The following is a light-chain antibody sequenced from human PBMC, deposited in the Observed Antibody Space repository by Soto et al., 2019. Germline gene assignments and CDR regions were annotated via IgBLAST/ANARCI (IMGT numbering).Light chain of an antibody. CDR1: GGSIATNY. V-gene: IGLV6-57*02. Sequence: NFMLTQPHSVSESPGMTVTISCTGSGGSIATNYVQWHQQRPGSAPTTVIYEDDKRPSGVPDRFSGSIDRSSNSASLIISGLKTEDEADYYCQSHDSTNVVFGRGTKLTVL. CDR2: EDD. J-gene: IGLJ2*01. CDR3: QSHDSTNVV.